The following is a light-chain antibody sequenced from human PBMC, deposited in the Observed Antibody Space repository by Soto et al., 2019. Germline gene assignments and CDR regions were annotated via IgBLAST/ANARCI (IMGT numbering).Light chain of an antibody. CDR3: QYYDTNLRGGSV. V-gene: IGLV1-40*01. Sequence: QSVLTQSPSVSGAPGQSVSISCTGTSSNIGAGFDVHWYQQLPATAPKLLIYGNNNRPSGVPDRFSGSKSGTSASLAITGRQAEDDDDYYYQYYDTNLRGGSVFGAGTKLTVL. J-gene: IGLJ2*01. CDR2: GNN. CDR1: SSNIGAGFD.